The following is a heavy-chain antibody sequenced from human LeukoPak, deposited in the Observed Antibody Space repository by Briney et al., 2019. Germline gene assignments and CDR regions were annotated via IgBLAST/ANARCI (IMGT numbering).Heavy chain of an antibody. CDR2: IYRGGET. CDR1: GFTFSSYA. J-gene: IGHJ4*02. V-gene: IGHV3-66*01. D-gene: IGHD4-23*01. Sequence: GGSLRLSCAASGFTFSSYAMGWVRQAPGKGLEWVSVIYRGGETYHADSVKGRFIISRDNSKNSLYLQMNSLRAEDTAVYYCAREAQVTTVVMGPDDYWGQGTLVTVSS. CDR3: AREAQVTTVVMGPDDY.